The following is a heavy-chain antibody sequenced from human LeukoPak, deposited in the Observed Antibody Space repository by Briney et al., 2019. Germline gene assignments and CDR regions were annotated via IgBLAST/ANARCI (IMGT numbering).Heavy chain of an antibody. CDR1: GYTFTSYG. V-gene: IGHV7-4-1*02. D-gene: IGHD3-10*01. CDR3: ASGAGYYYGSESSYNTDAFDI. Sequence: GASVKVSCRASGYTFTSYGISWVRQAPGQGLEWMGWINTNTGNPMYAQGFTGRFVFSLDTSVITAYLQINSLKAADTAVYYCASGAGYYYGSESSYNTDAFDIWGQGTMVTVSS. J-gene: IGHJ3*02. CDR2: INTNTGNP.